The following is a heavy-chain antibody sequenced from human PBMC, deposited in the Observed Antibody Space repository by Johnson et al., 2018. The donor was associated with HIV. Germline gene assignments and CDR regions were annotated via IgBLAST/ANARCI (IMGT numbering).Heavy chain of an antibody. Sequence: VQLVESGGGVVQPGGSLRLSCAASGFTFNTYAMTWVRQAPGQGLEWVSGISASGSSTYYADSVKGRFTISRDNSKNTLFLQMNYLRAEDTAVYYCAKDVLRSFDWLPDSFDVWGQGTVVTVSS. J-gene: IGHJ3*01. CDR3: AKDVLRSFDWLPDSFDV. D-gene: IGHD3-9*01. V-gene: IGHV3-23*04. CDR1: GFTFNTYA. CDR2: ISASGSST.